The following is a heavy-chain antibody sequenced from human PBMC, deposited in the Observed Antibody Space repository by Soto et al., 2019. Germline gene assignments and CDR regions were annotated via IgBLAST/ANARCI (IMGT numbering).Heavy chain of an antibody. J-gene: IGHJ6*02. D-gene: IGHD6-19*01. V-gene: IGHV4-30-4*01. Sequence: QVQLQESGPGLVKPSQTLSLTCTVSGGSISSGDYYWSWIRQPPGKGLEWIGYIYYSGSTYYNPSLKSRVTISVDTSKNQFSLKLSSVTAADTAVYYCAREDGSGWDPRGGWGLYYYYGMDVWGQGTTVTVSS. CDR2: IYYSGST. CDR3: AREDGSGWDPRGGWGLYYYYGMDV. CDR1: GGSISSGDYY.